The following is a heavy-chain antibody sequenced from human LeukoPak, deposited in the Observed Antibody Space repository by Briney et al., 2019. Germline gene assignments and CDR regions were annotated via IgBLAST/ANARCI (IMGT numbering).Heavy chain of an antibody. CDR2: ISYDGSNK. Sequence: TGRSLRLSCAASGFTFSSYAMHWARQAPGKGLEWVAVISYDGSNKYYADSVKGRFTISRDNSKNTLYLQMNSLRAEDTAVYYCARARWYELPEYFQHWGQGTLVTVSS. CDR1: GFTFSSYA. V-gene: IGHV3-30-3*01. CDR3: ARARWYELPEYFQH. D-gene: IGHD6-13*01. J-gene: IGHJ1*01.